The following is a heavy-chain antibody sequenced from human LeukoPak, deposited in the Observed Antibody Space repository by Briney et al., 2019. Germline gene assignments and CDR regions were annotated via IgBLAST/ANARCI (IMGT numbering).Heavy chain of an antibody. CDR2: INPNSGGT. D-gene: IGHD2-2*01. CDR3: ARFRPESSVVVVPAEVDY. J-gene: IGHJ4*02. Sequence: GASVKVSCKASGYTFTGYAMNWVRQAPGQGLEWMGWINPNSGGTNYAQKFQGRVTMTRDTSISTAYMELSRLRSDDTAVYYCARFRPESSVVVVPAEVDYWGQGTLVTVSS. CDR1: GYTFTGYA. V-gene: IGHV1-2*02.